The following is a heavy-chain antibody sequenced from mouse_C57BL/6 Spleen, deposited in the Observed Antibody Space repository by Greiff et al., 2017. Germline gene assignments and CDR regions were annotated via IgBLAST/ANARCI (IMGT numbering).Heavy chain of an antibody. J-gene: IGHJ3*01. CDR1: GYTFTSYW. CDR2: INPSNGGT. Sequence: QVQLQQPGTELVKPGASVKLFCKASGYTFTSYWMHWVKQRPGQGLEWIGNINPSNGGTNYNEKFKSKATLTVDKSSSTTYMQLSSLTSDDSAVYYCAREEGLYYGSRMEFAYWGQGTLVTVSA. V-gene: IGHV1-53*01. CDR3: AREEGLYYGSRMEFAY. D-gene: IGHD1-1*01.